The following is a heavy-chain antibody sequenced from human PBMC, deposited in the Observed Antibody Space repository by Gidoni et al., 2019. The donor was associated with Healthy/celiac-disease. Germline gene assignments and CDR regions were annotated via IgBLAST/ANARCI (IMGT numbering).Heavy chain of an antibody. V-gene: IGHV4-4*07. CDR3: ARDWGYSSSWYEGTKASDAFDI. Sequence: QVQLQESGPGLVKPSEPLSLPCTVPGGSISSYSWSWIRPPAGKGLEWIGRIYTSGSTNYNPSLKSRVTMSVDTSKNQFSLKLSSVTAADTAVYYCARDWGYSSSWYEGTKASDAFDIWGQGTMVTVSS. CDR1: GGSISSYS. J-gene: IGHJ3*02. CDR2: IYTSGST. D-gene: IGHD6-13*01.